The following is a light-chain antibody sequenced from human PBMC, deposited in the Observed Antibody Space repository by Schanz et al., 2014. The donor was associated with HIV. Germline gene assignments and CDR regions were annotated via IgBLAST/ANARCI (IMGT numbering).Light chain of an antibody. CDR1: SSNIGAGYD. Sequence: QSVLTQPPSVSGAPGQRVTISCTGSSSNIGAGYDVHWYQQLPGTAPKLLIYGNSNRPSGVPDRFSGSKSGTSASLAITGLQAEDEADYYCQSHDSSLSASGVFGGGTKVTVL. CDR2: GNS. CDR3: QSHDSSLSASGV. J-gene: IGLJ2*01. V-gene: IGLV1-40*01.